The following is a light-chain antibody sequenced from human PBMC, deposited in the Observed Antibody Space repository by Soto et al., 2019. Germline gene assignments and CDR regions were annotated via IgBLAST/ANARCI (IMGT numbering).Light chain of an antibody. CDR1: QSIGSW. Sequence: DIQMTQSPSTLSASMGDRVTITCRASQSIGSWLDWYQQNPGKAPNVLIYDASKLKSGVPSRFSGSRSGTEFTLTFISPQPDDCATDYCHQYNSYRITLGGGTKVEMK. CDR3: HQYNSYRIT. V-gene: IGKV1-5*01. J-gene: IGKJ4*01. CDR2: DAS.